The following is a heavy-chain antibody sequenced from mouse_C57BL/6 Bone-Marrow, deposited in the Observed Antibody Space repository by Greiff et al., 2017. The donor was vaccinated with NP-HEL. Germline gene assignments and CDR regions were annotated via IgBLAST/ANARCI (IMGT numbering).Heavy chain of an antibody. CDR3: ATFRRWFAY. Sequence: EVMLVESGGGLVKPGGSLKLSCAASGFTFSSYAMSWVRQTPEKRLEWVATISDGGSYTYYSDNVKGRFTISRDNAKNNLYLQMSHLKSEDTAMYYCATFRRWFAYWGQGTLVTVSA. J-gene: IGHJ3*01. CDR2: ISDGGSYT. V-gene: IGHV5-4*03. CDR1: GFTFSSYA.